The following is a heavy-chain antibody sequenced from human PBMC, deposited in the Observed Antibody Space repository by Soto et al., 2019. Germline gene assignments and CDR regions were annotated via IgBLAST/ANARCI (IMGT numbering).Heavy chain of an antibody. CDR2: IYHSGNT. CDR1: GGSISSYY. J-gene: IGHJ4*02. V-gene: IGHV4-59*08. CDR3: ARVKLAGRGSFHY. Sequence: SETLSLTCPVSGGSISSYYWSWIRPPPGKGLEWIGSIYHSGNTYYNPSLKSRVTISLDTSKNQFSLKLTSVTAADTAMYYCARVKLAGRGSFHYWGREPWSPSPQ. D-gene: IGHD3-3*02.